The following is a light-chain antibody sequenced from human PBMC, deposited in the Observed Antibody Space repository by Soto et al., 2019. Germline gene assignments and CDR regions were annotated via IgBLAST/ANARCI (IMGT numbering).Light chain of an antibody. CDR1: QSISSY. Sequence: DIPMTQSPSSLSASVGDRVTITYRASQSISSYLNWYQQKPGKAPKLLIYAASSLQSGVPSRFSGSGSGTDFTLTISSLQPEDFATYYCQQSYSTPRTFGGGTKVEIK. J-gene: IGKJ4*01. V-gene: IGKV1-39*01. CDR2: AAS. CDR3: QQSYSTPRT.